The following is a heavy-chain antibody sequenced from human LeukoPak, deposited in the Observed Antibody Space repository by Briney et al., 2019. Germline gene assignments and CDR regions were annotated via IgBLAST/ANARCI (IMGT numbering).Heavy chain of an antibody. V-gene: IGHV3-7*01. CDR1: RFPPRKYA. CDR2: IKEDGSEK. Sequence: GGSLRLSCVGSRFPPRKYAMSWVRQAPGKGLEWVANIKEDGSEKYYVDSVKGRFTISRDNAKNSLYLQMNSLRAEDTAVYYCAGRIFDIWGQGTMVTVSS. D-gene: IGHD1-26*01. J-gene: IGHJ3*02. CDR3: AGRIFDI.